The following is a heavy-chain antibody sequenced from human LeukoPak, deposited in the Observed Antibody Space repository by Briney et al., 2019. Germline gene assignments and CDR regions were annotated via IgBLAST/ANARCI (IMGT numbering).Heavy chain of an antibody. CDR2: INPNSGGT. CDR1: GYTFTGYY. CDR3: ARLRYDSSGYYF. D-gene: IGHD3-22*01. V-gene: IGHV1-2*02. Sequence: ASVKVSYKASGYTFTGYYMHWVRQAPGQGLEWMGWINPNSGGTNYAQKFQGRVTMTRDTSISTAYMELSRLRSDDTAVYYCARLRYDSSGYYFWGQGTLVTVSS. J-gene: IGHJ4*02.